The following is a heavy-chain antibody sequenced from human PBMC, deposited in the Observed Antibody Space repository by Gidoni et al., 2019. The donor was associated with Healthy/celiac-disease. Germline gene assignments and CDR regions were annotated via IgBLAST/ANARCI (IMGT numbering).Heavy chain of an antibody. CDR1: GGTFSSHA. D-gene: IGHD6-6*01. CDR2: IIPIFGTA. J-gene: IGHJ6*04. CDR3: ARYKGAARMGYYGMDV. Sequence: QVQLVQSGAEVQKPGSSVKVSCKASGGTFSSHAISWVRQAPGQGLEWMGGIIPIFGTANYAQKFQGRVTITADESTSTAYMELSSLRSEDTAVYYCARYKGAARMGYYGMDVWGKGTTVTVSS. V-gene: IGHV1-69*01.